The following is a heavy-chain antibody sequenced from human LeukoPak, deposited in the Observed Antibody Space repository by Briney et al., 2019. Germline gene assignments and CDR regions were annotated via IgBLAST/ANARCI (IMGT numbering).Heavy chain of an antibody. Sequence: ASVKVSCKASGYTFTGYYMHWVRQAPGQGLEWMGRINPNSGGTNYAQKFQGGVTMTRDTSISTAYMELSRLRSDDTAVYYCARGYMVRGVIITFDYWGQGTLVTVSS. D-gene: IGHD3-10*01. CDR3: ARGYMVRGVIITFDY. J-gene: IGHJ4*02. CDR1: GYTFTGYY. CDR2: INPNSGGT. V-gene: IGHV1-2*06.